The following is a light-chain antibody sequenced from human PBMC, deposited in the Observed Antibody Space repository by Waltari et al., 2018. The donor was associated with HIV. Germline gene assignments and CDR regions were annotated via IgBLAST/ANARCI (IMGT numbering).Light chain of an antibody. V-gene: IGLV4-69*01. CDR3: QTWGTGIRV. CDR1: SGHSNYA. J-gene: IGLJ3*02. Sequence: QVVLTQSPSASASLGASVKLTCTLSSGHSNYAIAWHQLQPGKGPRYLMKLNSDGSHTKGDGIPDRFSGSSSGAERYLTISSLQSEDEADYYCQTWGTGIRVFGGGTKLTVL. CDR2: LNSDGSH.